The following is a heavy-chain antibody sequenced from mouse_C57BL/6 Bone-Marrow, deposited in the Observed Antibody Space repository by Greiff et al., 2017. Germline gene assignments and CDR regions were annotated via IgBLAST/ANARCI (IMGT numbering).Heavy chain of an antibody. J-gene: IGHJ1*03. CDR3: ARDDYGRSYGRYFDG. V-gene: IGHV1-72*01. CDR2: IDPNSGGT. D-gene: IGHD1-1*01. Sequence: QVQLQQPGAELVKPGASVKLSCKASGYTFTSYWMHWVKQRPGRGLEWIGRIDPNSGGTKYNEKFKSKATLTVDKPSSPAYMQLSSLTSEDSAGYYCARDDYGRSYGRYFDGWGTGTTVTVSS. CDR1: GYTFTSYW.